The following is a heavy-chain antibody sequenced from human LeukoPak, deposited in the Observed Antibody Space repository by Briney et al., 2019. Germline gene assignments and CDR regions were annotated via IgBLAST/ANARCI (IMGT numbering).Heavy chain of an antibody. J-gene: IGHJ4*02. CDR2: ISGSGDSA. Sequence: QPGGSLRLSCVASGFTFNHYGMNWVRQAPGKGLERVSIISGSGDSAFYADSVKGRFTISRDNSKNTLYLQMNSLRAEDTAIYYCAQKRGGYTPFDYWGQGTLVTVSS. CDR3: AQKRGGYTPFDY. V-gene: IGHV3-23*01. D-gene: IGHD5-12*01. CDR1: GFTFNHYG.